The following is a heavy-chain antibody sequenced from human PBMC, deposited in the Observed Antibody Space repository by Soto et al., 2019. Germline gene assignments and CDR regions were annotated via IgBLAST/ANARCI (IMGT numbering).Heavy chain of an antibody. D-gene: IGHD4-17*01. CDR1: GYSFTSYW. Sequence: GESLKISCKGSGYSFTSYWIGWVRQMPGKGLEWMGIIYPGDSDTRYSPSFQGQVTISADKSISTAYLQWSSLKASDTAMYYCARHIGTTVTTEAFDIWGQGTMVTVSS. CDR2: IYPGDSDT. V-gene: IGHV5-51*01. CDR3: ARHIGTTVTTEAFDI. J-gene: IGHJ3*02.